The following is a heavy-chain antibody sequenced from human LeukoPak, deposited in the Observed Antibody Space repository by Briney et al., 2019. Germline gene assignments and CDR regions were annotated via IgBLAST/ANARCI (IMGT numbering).Heavy chain of an antibody. CDR2: ILYDGSNK. J-gene: IGHJ5*02. CDR1: GFTFSSYA. Sequence: GRSLRLSCAASGFTFSSYAMHWVRQAPGKGLEWVAVILYDGSNKYYADSVKGRFTISRDNSKNTLYLQMNSLRAEDTAVYYCAVGYCSGGSCYGTYNWFDPWGQGTLVTVSS. CDR3: AVGYCSGGSCYGTYNWFDP. D-gene: IGHD2-15*01. V-gene: IGHV3-30-3*01.